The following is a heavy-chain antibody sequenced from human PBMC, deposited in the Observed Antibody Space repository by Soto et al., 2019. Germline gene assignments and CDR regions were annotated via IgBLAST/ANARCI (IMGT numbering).Heavy chain of an antibody. D-gene: IGHD3-22*01. J-gene: IGHJ4*02. CDR3: ARADYYDSSGFYYDY. Sequence: QVQLVQSGAEVKKPGDSVKVSCKASGYIFTNHYIHWVRQAPGQGLEWMGIINPSGGSTNYLQKFQGRVTMTRYTSTSTVYMELSSLRSEDTAVYFCARADYYDSSGFYYDYWGQGTLVTVSS. CDR1: GYIFTNHY. V-gene: IGHV1-46*01. CDR2: INPSGGST.